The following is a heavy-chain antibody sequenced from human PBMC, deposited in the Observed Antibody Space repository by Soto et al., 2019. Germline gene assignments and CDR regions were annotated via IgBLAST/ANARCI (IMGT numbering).Heavy chain of an antibody. CDR2: IVVGSGNT. Sequence: SVKVSCKASGFTFTSSAVHWVRQARGQRLEWIGWIVVGSGNTNYAQKFQERVTITRDMSTSTAYMELSSLRSEDTAVYCCAAVGPYIMAAAGRGINSYDGMDVGGRGTRVT. V-gene: IGHV1-58*01. D-gene: IGHD6-13*01. CDR1: GFTFTSSA. CDR3: AAVGPYIMAAAGRGINSYDGMDV. J-gene: IGHJ6*02.